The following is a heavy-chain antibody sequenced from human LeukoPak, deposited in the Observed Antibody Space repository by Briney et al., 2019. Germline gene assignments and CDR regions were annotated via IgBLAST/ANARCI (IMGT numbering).Heavy chain of an antibody. CDR3: AREGSSSPLDY. V-gene: IGHV3-66*02. J-gene: IGHJ4*02. Sequence: PGGSLRLSCAASGFTVSSNYMSWVRQAPGKGLEWVSVIYSDASTYYADSVKGRFTISRDNSKNTLFLQMNSLRAEDTAVYYCAREGSSSPLDYWGQGTLVTVSS. CDR1: GFTVSSNY. D-gene: IGHD6-13*01. CDR2: IYSDAST.